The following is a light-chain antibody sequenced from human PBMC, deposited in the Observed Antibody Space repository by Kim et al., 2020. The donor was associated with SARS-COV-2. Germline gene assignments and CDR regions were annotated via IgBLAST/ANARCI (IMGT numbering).Light chain of an antibody. V-gene: IGLV1-36*01. CDR1: NSNIGNNG. CDR2: YDD. J-gene: IGLJ2*01. Sequence: ELTQPSSLSETPRQRVTISCSGSNSNIGNNGVNWYQHLPGQPPKLLIFYDDLLPSGVSDRFSGSKSGTSASLAISGLQSEDEATYYCAAWDDSLNGVVFGAGTQLTVL. CDR3: AAWDDSLNGVV.